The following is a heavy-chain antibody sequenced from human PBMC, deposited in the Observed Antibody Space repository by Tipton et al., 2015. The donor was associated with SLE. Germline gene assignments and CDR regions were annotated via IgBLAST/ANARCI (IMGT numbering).Heavy chain of an antibody. J-gene: IGHJ4*02. CDR1: GFTVGSNH. Sequence: GSLRLSCAASGFTVGSNHMSWVRQAPGKGLEWVSVIYSGGSTYHADSVKGRFTISRHNSKNTLYLQMNSLRAEDTAVYYCARGASFAGNFDYWGQGTLVTVSS. V-gene: IGHV3-53*04. CDR2: IYSGGST. CDR3: ARGASFAGNFDY.